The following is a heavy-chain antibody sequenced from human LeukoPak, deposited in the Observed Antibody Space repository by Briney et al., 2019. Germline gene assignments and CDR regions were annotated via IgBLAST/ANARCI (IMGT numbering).Heavy chain of an antibody. V-gene: IGHV4-61*01. CDR2: FYYSGST. D-gene: IGHD1-26*01. CDR1: GGSVSSNRYF. J-gene: IGHJ3*01. Sequence: SETLSLTCTVSGGSVSSNRYFWNCIRQPPGKGLQWIGYFYYSGSTNYNPSLESRVTISVDTSNNQFSLKLSSVTAADTALYYCARVMASNGSIDFYGQGTIVIVSS. CDR3: ARVMASNGSIDF.